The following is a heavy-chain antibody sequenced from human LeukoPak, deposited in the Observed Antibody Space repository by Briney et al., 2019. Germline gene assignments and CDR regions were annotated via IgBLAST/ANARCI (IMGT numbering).Heavy chain of an antibody. V-gene: IGHV3-23*01. J-gene: IGHJ6*03. Sequence: GGSLRLSCAASGFTFSSYAISWVRQAPGKGLEWVSAISGSGGSIYYADSVKGRFTISRDNSKNTLYLQMNSPRAEDTAVYYCAKEDFWSDYRKGYMDVWGKGTTVTVSS. D-gene: IGHD3-3*01. CDR3: AKEDFWSDYRKGYMDV. CDR2: ISGSGGSI. CDR1: GFTFSSYA.